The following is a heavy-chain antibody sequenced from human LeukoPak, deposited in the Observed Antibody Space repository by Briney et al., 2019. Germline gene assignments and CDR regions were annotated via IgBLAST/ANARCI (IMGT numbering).Heavy chain of an antibody. J-gene: IGHJ4*02. V-gene: IGHV3-23*01. CDR3: AKYVSGYSYKYYFDY. CDR1: GFTFSSYA. D-gene: IGHD5-18*01. Sequence: PGGSLRLSCAASGFTFSSYAMSWDRQAPGKGLEWVSAISGSGGSTYYADSVKGRFTISRDNSKNTLYLQMNSLRAEDTAVYYCAKYVSGYSYKYYFDYWGQGTLVTVSS. CDR2: ISGSGGST.